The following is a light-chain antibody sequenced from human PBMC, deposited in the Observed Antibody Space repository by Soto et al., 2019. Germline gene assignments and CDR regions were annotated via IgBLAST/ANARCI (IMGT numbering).Light chain of an antibody. J-gene: IGKJ1*01. CDR1: QSIDSR. V-gene: IGKV1-5*01. Sequence: DIQMTQSPSTLSASVGDRVTITCRASQSIDSRMAWYQQKPGKAPKVLIYDASILESGVPSSFTGSGFGTQFTLTISSLQPDDFATYYCQQYKTYWTFGQGTKVDIK. CDR3: QQYKTYWT. CDR2: DAS.